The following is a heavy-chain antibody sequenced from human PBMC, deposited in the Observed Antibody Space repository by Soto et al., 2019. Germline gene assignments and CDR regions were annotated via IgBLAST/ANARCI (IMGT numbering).Heavy chain of an antibody. V-gene: IGHV3-48*02. D-gene: IGHD3-22*01. Sequence: GGSLRLSCAASGFTFSSYSMNWVRQAPGKGLEWVSYISSSSSTIYYADSVKGRFTISRDNAKNSLYLQMNSLRDEDTAVYYCARDPDSSGYYYYFDYWGQGTLVTVSS. CDR3: ARDPDSSGYYYYFDY. J-gene: IGHJ4*02. CDR1: GFTFSSYS. CDR2: ISSSSSTI.